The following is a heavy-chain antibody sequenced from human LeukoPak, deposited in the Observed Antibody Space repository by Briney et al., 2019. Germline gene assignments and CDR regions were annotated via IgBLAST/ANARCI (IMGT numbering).Heavy chain of an antibody. J-gene: IGHJ6*04. CDR3: ARDSPLGDYGSGSYYKLDV. D-gene: IGHD3-10*01. CDR2: MNPNNGNT. CDR1: GYTFTSYD. V-gene: IGHV1-8*01. Sequence: ASVKVSCKASGYTFTSYDIQWVRQATGQGLEWMGWMNPNNGNTGYAQKFQGRVTMTRNTSIGTAYMELSSLRSEDTAVYYCARDSPLGDYGSGSYYKLDVWGKGTTVTVSS.